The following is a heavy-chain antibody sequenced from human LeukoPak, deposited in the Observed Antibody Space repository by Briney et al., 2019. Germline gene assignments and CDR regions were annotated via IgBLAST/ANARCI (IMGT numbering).Heavy chain of an antibody. CDR1: GRSLSSYY. Sequence: SETLSLTCTVSGRSLSSYYWSWTRQPAGKGLEWIGRIYTSGSTNYNPSLKSRVTMSVDTSKNQFSLKLSSVTAADTAVYYCARDLRVAAADIYYYYYMDVWGKGTTVTVSS. V-gene: IGHV4-4*07. CDR3: ARDLRVAAADIYYYYYMDV. J-gene: IGHJ6*03. CDR2: IYTSGST. D-gene: IGHD6-13*01.